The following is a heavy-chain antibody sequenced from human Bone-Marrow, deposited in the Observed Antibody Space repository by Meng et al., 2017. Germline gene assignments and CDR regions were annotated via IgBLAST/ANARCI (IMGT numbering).Heavy chain of an antibody. CDR2: IYSGGST. J-gene: IGHJ4*02. CDR3: AGEMAVAGTYFDY. Sequence: GGSLRLSCAASGFTVSSNYMSWVRQAPGKGLEWVSVIYSGGSTYYADSVKGRFTISRDNSKNTLYLQMNSLRAEDTAVYYCAGEMAVAGTYFDYWGQGTLVTVSS. D-gene: IGHD6-19*01. CDR1: GFTVSSNY. V-gene: IGHV3-66*02.